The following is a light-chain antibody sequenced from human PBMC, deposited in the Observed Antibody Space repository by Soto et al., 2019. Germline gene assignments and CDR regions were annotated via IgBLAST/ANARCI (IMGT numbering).Light chain of an antibody. CDR1: SSDVGAYKY. J-gene: IGLJ3*02. V-gene: IGLV2-8*01. Sequence: QSGLTQPPSASGSPGQSVTISCTGTSSDVGAYKYVSWYQQYPGKAPKLMIYDVTKRPSGVPDRFSGSKSGNTASLTVSGLQAEDEADYYCTSYVGNDIWVFGGGTQLTVL. CDR3: TSYVGNDIWV. CDR2: DVT.